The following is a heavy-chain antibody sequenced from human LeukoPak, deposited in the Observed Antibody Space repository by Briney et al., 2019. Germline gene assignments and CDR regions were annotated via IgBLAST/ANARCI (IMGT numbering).Heavy chain of an antibody. V-gene: IGHV3-30-3*01. CDR2: ISYDGSKK. Sequence: SGGSLRLSCAASGFTFSSYAMHWVRLAPGKGLEWVAVISYDGSKKYYADSVKGRFTISRDNSKNTLYLQMNSLRAEDTAVYYCARDSLVVRDAFDVWGQGTMVTVSS. CDR3: ARDSLVVRDAFDV. D-gene: IGHD2-8*02. J-gene: IGHJ3*01. CDR1: GFTFSSYA.